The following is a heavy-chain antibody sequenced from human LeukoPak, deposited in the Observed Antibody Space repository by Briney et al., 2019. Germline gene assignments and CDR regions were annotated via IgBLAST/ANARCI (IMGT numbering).Heavy chain of an antibody. Sequence: TGGSLRLSCAASGFSFSSYGMHWVRQASGRGLEWVAFIRYDGSNKDYADSVKGRFTISRDNSKSTLYLEMNSLRAEDTAVYHCAKVRFSDSGRDGLDSWGQGTLVTVSS. CDR3: AKVRFSDSGRDGLDS. V-gene: IGHV3-30*02. CDR2: IRYDGSNK. CDR1: GFSFSSYG. J-gene: IGHJ5*01. D-gene: IGHD5-12*01.